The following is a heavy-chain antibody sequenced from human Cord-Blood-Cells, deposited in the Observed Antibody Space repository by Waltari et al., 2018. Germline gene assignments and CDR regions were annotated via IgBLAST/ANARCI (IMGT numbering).Heavy chain of an antibody. J-gene: IGHJ4*02. CDR1: GFSLRTSDVG. CDR2: IYWNDDK. V-gene: IGHV2-5*01. Sequence: QITLKQSGPTLVKPTQPLPLNCTFHGFSLRTSDVGVGWIRQPPGKALEWLALIYWNDDKRYSQSLKSRLTITKDPSKNQVVLTMTNMDPVDTATYYGAHIWNWNPDYWGQGTLVTVSS. CDR3: AHIWNWNPDY. D-gene: IGHD1-1*01.